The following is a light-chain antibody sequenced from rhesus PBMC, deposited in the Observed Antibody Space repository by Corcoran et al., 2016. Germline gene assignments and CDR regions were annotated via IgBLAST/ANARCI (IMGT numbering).Light chain of an antibody. J-gene: IGKJ3*01. CDR3: QQHDNSPFT. CDR1: QGISNW. CDR2: RAS. V-gene: IGKV1-69*01. Sequence: DIQMTQSPSSLSASVGDRVTITCRASQGISNWLAWYQQQPGKTPKLLIYRASNLETGVPSRFSGSGSVTDFTLTITSLQPEDIATYYCQQHDNSPFTFGPGTKLDIK.